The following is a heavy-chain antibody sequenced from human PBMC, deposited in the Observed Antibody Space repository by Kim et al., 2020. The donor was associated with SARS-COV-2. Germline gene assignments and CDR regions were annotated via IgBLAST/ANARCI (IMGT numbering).Heavy chain of an antibody. Sequence: SETLSLTCAVSGGSISSSNWWSWVRQPPGKGLEWIGEIYHSGSTNYNPSLKSRVTISVDKSKNQFSLKLSSVTAADTAVYYCAREEITTGGPNWFDPWGQGTLVTVSS. CDR2: IYHSGST. CDR1: GGSISSSNW. D-gene: IGHD3-22*01. V-gene: IGHV4-4*02. CDR3: AREEITTGGPNWFDP. J-gene: IGHJ5*02.